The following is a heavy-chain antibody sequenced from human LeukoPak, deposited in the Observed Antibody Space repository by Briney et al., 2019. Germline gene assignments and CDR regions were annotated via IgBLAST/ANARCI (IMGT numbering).Heavy chain of an antibody. J-gene: IGHJ4*02. D-gene: IGHD3-22*01. CDR2: IKQDGSEK. CDR1: GFTFSSHW. Sequence: GGSLRLSCAASGFTFSSHWMSWVRQAPGKGLEWVANIKQDGSEKYYVDSVKGRFTISRDNAKNSLYLQMNSMRAEDTAVYYCASGSYYYDSSGYYYFDYWGQGTLVTVSS. V-gene: IGHV3-7*01. CDR3: ASGSYYYDSSGYYYFDY.